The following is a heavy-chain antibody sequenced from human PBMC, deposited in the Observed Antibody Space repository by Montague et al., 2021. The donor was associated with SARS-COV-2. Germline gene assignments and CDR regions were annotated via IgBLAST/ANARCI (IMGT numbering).Heavy chain of an antibody. Sequence: SLRLSFAASGFTVSTAVVSWVRQAPGKGLKWVSTINGGGGSTYYADSMRGRFTISGDNSENTLYLQMNSLRAEDTAIYYCAKGRGTSCSDYWGQGTLVTVSS. CDR2: INGGGGST. V-gene: IGHV3-23*01. D-gene: IGHD2-15*01. J-gene: IGHJ4*02. CDR3: AKGRGTSCSDY. CDR1: GFTVSTAV.